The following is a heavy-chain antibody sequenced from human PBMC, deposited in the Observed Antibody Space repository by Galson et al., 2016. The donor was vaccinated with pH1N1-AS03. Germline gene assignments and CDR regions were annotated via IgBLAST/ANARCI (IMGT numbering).Heavy chain of an antibody. V-gene: IGHV5-51*01. CDR1: GYDFINYW. CDR3: ARHRQSETYSEAFDI. D-gene: IGHD2-15*01. J-gene: IGHJ3*02. CDR2: IDPRDSDT. Sequence: QSGAEVKKPGESLKISCKASGYDFINYWFGWVRQMPGRGLEWMGVIDPRDSDTRYGPSFQGQVTISADRSITTAHLQWDSLKASDTGMYFCARHRQSETYSEAFDIWGQRTMVTVSS.